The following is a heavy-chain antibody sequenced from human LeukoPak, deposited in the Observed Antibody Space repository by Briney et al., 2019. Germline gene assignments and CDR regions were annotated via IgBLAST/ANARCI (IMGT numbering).Heavy chain of an antibody. Sequence: PSETLSLTCTVSVGSISSYYWSWLRQPAGKGLEWIGRIYTSGSTNYNPSLKSRVTMSVDTSKNEFSLKLSSVTAADTAVYYCARDGRWLQPSSFDYWGQGTLVTVSS. D-gene: IGHD5-24*01. V-gene: IGHV4-4*07. CDR2: IYTSGST. CDR3: ARDGRWLQPSSFDY. J-gene: IGHJ4*02. CDR1: VGSISSYY.